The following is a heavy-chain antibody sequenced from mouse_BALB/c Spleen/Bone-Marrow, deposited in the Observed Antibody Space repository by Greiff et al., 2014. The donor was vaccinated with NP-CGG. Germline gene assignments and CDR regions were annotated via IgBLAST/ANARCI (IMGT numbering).Heavy chain of an antibody. CDR2: INPSTGYT. CDR1: GYTFTSNW. J-gene: IGHJ4*01. V-gene: IGHV1-7*01. Sequence: VQLQQSGAELAKPGASVKMSCKASGYTFTSNWMHWVKQRPGQGLEWIGYINPSTGYTEYNQKFKDKATLTADKSSSTAYMQLSSLTPEDSAVYYCARRGYAMDYWGQGTSVTVSS. CDR3: ARRGYAMDY.